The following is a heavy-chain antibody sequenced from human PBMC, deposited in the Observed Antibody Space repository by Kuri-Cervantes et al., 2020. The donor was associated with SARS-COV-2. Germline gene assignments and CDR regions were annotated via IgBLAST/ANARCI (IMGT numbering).Heavy chain of an antibody. CDR1: GFTVSSNY. D-gene: IGHD2-21*01. CDR3: ASARVGVLDL. CDR2: IYSGGST. Sequence: GGSLRLSCAASGFTVSSNYMSWVRQAPGKGLEWVSVIYSGGSTYYADSVKGRFTISRDNSKNTLYLQINSLRSEDTAIFYCASARVGVLDLWGQGALVTVSS. J-gene: IGHJ5*02. V-gene: IGHV3-53*05.